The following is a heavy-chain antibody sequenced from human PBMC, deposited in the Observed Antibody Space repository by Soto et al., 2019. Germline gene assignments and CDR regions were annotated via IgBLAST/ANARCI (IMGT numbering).Heavy chain of an antibody. CDR1: GFTFSSYA. V-gene: IGHV3-23*01. Sequence: GGSLRLSCAASGFTFSSYAMSWVRQAPGKGLEWVSAISGSGGSTYYADSVKGRFTISRDNSKNTLYLQMNSLRAEDTAVYYCAKVSCDQYYYYYMDVWGKGTTVTVSS. CDR3: AKVSCDQYYYYYMDV. D-gene: IGHD2-15*01. J-gene: IGHJ6*03. CDR2: ISGSGGST.